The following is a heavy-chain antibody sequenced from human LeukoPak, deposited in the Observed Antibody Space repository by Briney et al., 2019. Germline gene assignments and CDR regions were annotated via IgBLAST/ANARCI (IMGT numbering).Heavy chain of an antibody. V-gene: IGHV1-69*13. CDR1: GGTFSSYA. CDR2: IIPIFGTA. J-gene: IGHJ4*02. Sequence: SVKVSCKASGGTFSSYAISWVRQAPGQGLEWMGGIIPIFGTANYALKFQGRVTITADESTSTAYMELSSLRPEDTAVYYCARIAYYYDSSGYQNTDYWGQGTLVTVSS. D-gene: IGHD3-22*01. CDR3: ARIAYYYDSSGYQNTDY.